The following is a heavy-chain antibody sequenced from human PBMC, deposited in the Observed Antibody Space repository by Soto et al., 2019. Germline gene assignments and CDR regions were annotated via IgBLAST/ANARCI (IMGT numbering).Heavy chain of an antibody. V-gene: IGHV1-2*02. J-gene: IGHJ4*02. D-gene: IGHD3-10*01. Sequence: ASVEVSCASSEYTFTGYYIHCVRQAPGPGLELMGWINPNSGGTNYAQKFQGRVTMTRDTSISTAYMELSRLRSDDTAVYYCAREVRPGSYYYGSGSSKSDYWGQGTLVTGSS. CDR1: EYTFTGYY. CDR2: INPNSGGT. CDR3: AREVRPGSYYYGSGSSKSDY.